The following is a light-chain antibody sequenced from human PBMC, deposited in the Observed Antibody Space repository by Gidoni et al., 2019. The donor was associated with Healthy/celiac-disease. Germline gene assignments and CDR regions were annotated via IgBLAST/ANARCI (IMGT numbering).Light chain of an antibody. CDR2: KAS. J-gene: IGKJ1*01. CDR3: QQYNSFTWT. V-gene: IGKV1-5*03. Sequence: DIQMTQAPSTLSASVGDRVTITCRASQSSSSWLAWYQQKPRKAPKLLIYKASSLESGVPSRFSGSGSGTEFTLTISSLQPDDFATYYCQQYNSFTWTFGQGTKVEIK. CDR1: QSSSSW.